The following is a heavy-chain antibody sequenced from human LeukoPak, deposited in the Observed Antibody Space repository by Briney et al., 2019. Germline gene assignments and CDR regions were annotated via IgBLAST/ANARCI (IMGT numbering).Heavy chain of an antibody. CDR3: ASRPGIAAAGTRNLAWFDP. Sequence: PSETLSLTCAVYGGSFSGYYWSWIRQPPGKGLEWIGEINHSGSTNYNPSLKSRVTISVDTSKNQFSLKLSSVTAADTAVYYCASRPGIAAAGTRNLAWFDPWGQGTLVTVSS. CDR1: GGSFSGYY. J-gene: IGHJ5*02. CDR2: INHSGST. V-gene: IGHV4-34*01. D-gene: IGHD6-13*01.